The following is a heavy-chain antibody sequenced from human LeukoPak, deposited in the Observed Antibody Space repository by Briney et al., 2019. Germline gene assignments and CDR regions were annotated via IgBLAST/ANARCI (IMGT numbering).Heavy chain of an antibody. J-gene: IGHJ4*02. CDR2: IDSSASTT. D-gene: IGHD5-12*01. Sequence: GGSLRLSCTASRFYFSTYDMNWVRQVPGKGLEWVSYIDSSASTTYYAGSVQGSFTISRDNAKNSLYLQMRSLRVEDTAFYYCASAHGGSGYDRPFDYWGQGTLVTVSS. CDR3: ASAHGGSGYDRPFDY. CDR1: RFYFSTYD. V-gene: IGHV3-48*01.